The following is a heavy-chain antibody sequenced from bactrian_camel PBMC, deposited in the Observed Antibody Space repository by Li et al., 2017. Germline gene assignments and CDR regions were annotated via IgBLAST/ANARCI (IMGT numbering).Heavy chain of an antibody. CDR3: AARPRSGACSLVEQGVSY. CDR1: GFTFSSNW. Sequence: HVQLVESGGGLVQPGGSLRLSCAASGFTFSSNWMYWVRQVPGKGLEWVSTINSGGGTTYHADKVKGRFTISRDSAKNTAYLQMNSLKPEDTGMYYCAARPRSGACSLVEQGVSYWSQGTQVTVS. D-gene: IGHD2*01. J-gene: IGHJ4*01. V-gene: IGHV3S1*01. CDR2: INSGGGTT.